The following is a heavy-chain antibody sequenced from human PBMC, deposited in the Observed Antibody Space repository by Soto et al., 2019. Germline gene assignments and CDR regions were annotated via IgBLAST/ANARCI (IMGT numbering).Heavy chain of an antibody. V-gene: IGHV4-30-4*01. D-gene: IGHD3-10*01. J-gene: IGHJ3*02. CDR2: IYYSGSP. CDR3: ARGSVLVLLESPFDI. Sequence: SETLSLTCTVSGGSISSGDYYWRWIRQPPGKGLEWIGYIYYSGSPYYNPSLKSRVTISVDTSKNQFSLKLSSVTAADTAVYYCARGSVLVLLESPFDIRGQGTMVTVSS. CDR1: GGSISSGDYY.